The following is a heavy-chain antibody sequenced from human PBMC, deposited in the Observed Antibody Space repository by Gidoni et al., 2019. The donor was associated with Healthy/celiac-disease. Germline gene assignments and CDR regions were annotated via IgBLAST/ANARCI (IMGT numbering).Heavy chain of an antibody. J-gene: IGHJ5*02. V-gene: IGHV1-69*01. D-gene: IGHD4-17*01. CDR1: GRTFRSYA. CDR2: IIPIFGTA. Sequence: QVQLVQSGAEVKKPGSSVKVSCKASGRTFRSYAISWVRQAPGRGLEWMGGIIPIFGTANYAQKFQGRVTITADESTSTAYMELSSLRSEDTAVYYCARGTTVVTQGWFDPWGQGTLVTVSS. CDR3: ARGTTVVTQGWFDP.